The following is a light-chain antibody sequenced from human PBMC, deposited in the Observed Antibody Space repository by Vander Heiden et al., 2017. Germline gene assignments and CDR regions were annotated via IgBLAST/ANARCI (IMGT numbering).Light chain of an antibody. CDR3: QQYGSSPQT. CDR1: QSVSSSY. CDR2: GAS. Sequence: ELVLTQPPGTLSLSPGERATLSCRASQSVSSSYLAWYQQKPGQAPRLLIYGASSRATGIPDRFSGSGSGTDFTLTISRLEPEDFAVYYCQQYGSSPQTFGPGTKVDIK. J-gene: IGKJ3*01. V-gene: IGKV3-20*01.